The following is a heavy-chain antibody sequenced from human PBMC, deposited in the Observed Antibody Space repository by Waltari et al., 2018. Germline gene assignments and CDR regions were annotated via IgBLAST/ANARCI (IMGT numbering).Heavy chain of an antibody. CDR2: LRNTGGT. V-gene: IGHV4-59*08. Sequence: HVQLQESGPGLVKPSETLSLTSTVSGSFPRDDHWTWIRQAPGKGLAWIAYLRNTGGTKCPPSLESRVTVSAVTSNKQFSLRLSSVTAADAAVYYCARVPTRYYVSLGWGFFDQWGQGILVTVSS. J-gene: IGHJ4*02. CDR1: GSFPRDDH. CDR3: ARVPTRYYVSLGWGFFDQ. D-gene: IGHD3-22*01.